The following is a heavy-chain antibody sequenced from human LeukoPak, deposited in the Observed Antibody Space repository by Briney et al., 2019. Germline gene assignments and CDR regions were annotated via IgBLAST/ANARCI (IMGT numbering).Heavy chain of an antibody. D-gene: IGHD3-3*01. V-gene: IGHV3-30*03. CDR2: ISHDGSNK. J-gene: IGHJ6*03. Sequence: GGSLRLSCAASGFTFSSYVMHWVRQAPGKGLEWAAVISHDGSNKYYADSVKGRFTISRDNSKNTLYLQMNSLRAEDTAVYYCARDGAIFNYYYMDVWGKGTTVTVSS. CDR1: GFTFSSYV. CDR3: ARDGAIFNYYYMDV.